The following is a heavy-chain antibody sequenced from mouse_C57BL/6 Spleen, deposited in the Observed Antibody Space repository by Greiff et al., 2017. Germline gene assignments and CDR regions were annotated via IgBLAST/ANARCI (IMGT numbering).Heavy chain of an antibody. CDR1: GYTFTSYW. CDR3: ASPSVVSALDY. Sequence: QVQLQQPGAELVKPGASVKLSCKASGYTFTSYWMHWVKQRPGQGLEWIGMIHPNSGSTNYNEKFKSKATMTVDKSSSTAYMQLSSLTSKDTAVYYCASPSVVSALDYWGQGTSVTVSS. CDR2: IHPNSGST. D-gene: IGHD1-1*01. V-gene: IGHV1-64*01. J-gene: IGHJ4*01.